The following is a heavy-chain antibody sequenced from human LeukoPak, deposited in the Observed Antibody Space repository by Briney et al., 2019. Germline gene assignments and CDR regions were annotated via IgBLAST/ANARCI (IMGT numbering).Heavy chain of an antibody. D-gene: IGHD6-13*01. CDR1: GYTFPSYF. CDR3: AKEGAAAAGTKMGY. J-gene: IGHJ4*02. V-gene: IGHV1-46*01. CDR2: INPTGGST. Sequence: ASVKVSCKASGYTFPSYFMHWVRQAPGQGLEWMGIINPTGGSTTYAQKFQGRVTMTRDTSTSTVYMELSSLRSDDTAVYYCAKEGAAAAGTKMGYWGQGTLVTVSS.